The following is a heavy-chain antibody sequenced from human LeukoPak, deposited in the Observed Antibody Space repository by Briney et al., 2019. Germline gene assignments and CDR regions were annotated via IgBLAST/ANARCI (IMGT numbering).Heavy chain of an antibody. CDR3: ARGYGDFDY. V-gene: IGHV4-59*08. J-gene: IGHJ4*02. CDR1: GGSISSYY. Sequence: SETLSLTCTVSGGSISSYYWSWIRQPPGKGLEWIGYIYYSGSTNYNPSLKSRVTISVDTSKNQFSLKLSSVTAADTAVYYCARGYGDFDYWGQGTLVTVSS. CDR2: IYYSGST. D-gene: IGHD4-17*01.